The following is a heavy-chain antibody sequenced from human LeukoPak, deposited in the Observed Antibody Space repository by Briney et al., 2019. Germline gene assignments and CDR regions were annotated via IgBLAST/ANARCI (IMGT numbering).Heavy chain of an antibody. CDR1: GFTFSGYT. CDR3: AKDFIVVVVAATGPFDY. J-gene: IGHJ4*02. V-gene: IGHV3-21*01. CDR2: ISNISTYI. Sequence: GGSLRLSCAASGFTFSGYTMTWVRQAPGKGLEWVSSISNISTYIYYADSVKGRFTISRDNSKNTLYLQMNSLRAEDTAVYYCAKDFIVVVVAATGPFDYWGQGTLVTVSS. D-gene: IGHD2-15*01.